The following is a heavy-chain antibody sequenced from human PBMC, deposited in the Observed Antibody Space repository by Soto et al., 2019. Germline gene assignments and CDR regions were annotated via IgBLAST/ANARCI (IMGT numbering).Heavy chain of an antibody. D-gene: IGHD4-17*01. J-gene: IGHJ5*01. V-gene: IGHV1-46*01. CDR3: ARVTYGDYNFVDS. Sequence: QGLLIQSGAEVRRPGATVKISCKASENTFTNFFFHWVRQAPGRSLEWLGMVNPTFGVTKYEQRFQGRLTMTGDTSTSTVFLEVRGLTSNDAALYFCARVTYGDYNFVDSWGHGTLVTVSS. CDR2: VNPTFGVT. CDR1: ENTFTNFF.